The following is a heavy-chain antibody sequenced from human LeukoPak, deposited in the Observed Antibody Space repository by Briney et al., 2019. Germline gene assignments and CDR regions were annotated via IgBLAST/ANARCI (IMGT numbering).Heavy chain of an antibody. V-gene: IGHV4-59*01. Sequence: SETLSLTCTVSGGSISSYYWSWIWQPPGKGLEWIGYIYYSGSTNYNPSLKSRVTIPVDTSKNQFSLKLSSVTAADTAVYYCARVKREIQLWFFAFDIWGQGTMVTVSS. CDR1: GGSISSYY. CDR3: ARVKREIQLWFFAFDI. CDR2: IYYSGST. D-gene: IGHD5-18*01. J-gene: IGHJ3*02.